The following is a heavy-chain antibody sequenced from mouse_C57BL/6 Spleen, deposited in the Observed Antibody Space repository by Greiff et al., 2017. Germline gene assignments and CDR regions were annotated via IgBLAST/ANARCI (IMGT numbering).Heavy chain of an antibody. CDR3: ARRGEYEMDD. CDR2: INPNNGGT. V-gene: IGHV1-26*01. D-gene: IGHD2-3*01. J-gene: IGHJ4*01. Sequence: VQLQQSGPELVKPGASVKISCKASGYTFTDYYMNWVKQSHGKSLEWIGDINPNNGGTSYNQKFTGKATLTVDKSSSTSYMELRSLTSEDSAVYYCARRGEYEMDDWGQGTSVTVSS. CDR1: GYTFTDYY.